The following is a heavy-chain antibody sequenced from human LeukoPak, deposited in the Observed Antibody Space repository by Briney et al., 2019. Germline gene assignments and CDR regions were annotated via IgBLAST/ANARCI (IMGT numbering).Heavy chain of an antibody. J-gene: IGHJ4*02. D-gene: IGHD3-22*01. V-gene: IGHV3-23*01. CDR1: GFTFSNYG. Sequence: GGSLRLSCAASGFTFSNYGMSWVRQAPGKGLEWVSGISGSGGSTYYADSVKGRFTISRDNSKNTLYLQMNSLRAEDTAVYYCAKGYYYDSSGYLFFDYWGQGTLVTVSS. CDR2: ISGSGGST. CDR3: AKGYYYDSSGYLFFDY.